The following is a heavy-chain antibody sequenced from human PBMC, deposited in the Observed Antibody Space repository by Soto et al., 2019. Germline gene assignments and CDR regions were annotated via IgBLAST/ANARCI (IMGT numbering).Heavy chain of an antibody. Sequence: GGSLRLSCAASGFTFSSYGMHWVRQAPGKGLEWVAVISYDGSNKYYADSVKGRFTISRDNSKNTLYLQMNSLRAEDTAVYYCAKAAVVYYDFWSGYSHFDYWGQGTLVTVSS. CDR2: ISYDGSNK. V-gene: IGHV3-30*18. CDR3: AKAAVVYYDFWSGYSHFDY. CDR1: GFTFSSYG. D-gene: IGHD3-3*01. J-gene: IGHJ4*02.